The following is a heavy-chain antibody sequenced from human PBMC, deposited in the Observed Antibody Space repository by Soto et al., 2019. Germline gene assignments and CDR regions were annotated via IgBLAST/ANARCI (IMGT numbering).Heavy chain of an antibody. CDR1: GFTFSSYA. CDR2: ISYDGSDK. Sequence: QVQLVESGGGVVQPGRSLRLSCAASGFTFSSYAMHWVRQAPGKGLEWVALISYDGSDKDYADSVKGRFTISRDNSRNPLVLQMNSLRAEDTAVYYCARDYYKYYDSSGYYRSPAYWGQGTLVTVSS. CDR3: ARDYYKYYDSSGYYRSPAY. D-gene: IGHD3-22*01. V-gene: IGHV3-30-3*01. J-gene: IGHJ4*02.